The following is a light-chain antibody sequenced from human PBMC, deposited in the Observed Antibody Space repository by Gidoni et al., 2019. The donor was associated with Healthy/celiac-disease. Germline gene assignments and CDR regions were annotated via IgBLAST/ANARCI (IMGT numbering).Light chain of an antibody. CDR2: AAS. CDR3: QQSYSTPPYT. CDR1: QSISSY. Sequence: DIQMTQSPSSLSASVGDRVTITCRASQSISSYLNWYQQKPGKATKLLIYAASSLQSGVPSRFSGSGSGTDFTLIISSLQPEDFATYYCQQSYSTPPYTFGQGTKLEIK. V-gene: IGKV1-39*01. J-gene: IGKJ2*01.